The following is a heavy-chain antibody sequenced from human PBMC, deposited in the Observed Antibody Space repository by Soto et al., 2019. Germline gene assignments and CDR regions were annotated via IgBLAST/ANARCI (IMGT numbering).Heavy chain of an antibody. CDR1: GFTFTSDW. D-gene: IGHD3-22*01. J-gene: IGHJ4*02. V-gene: IGHV3-7*04. Sequence: GGSLRLSCAASGFTFTSDWMSWVRQAPGKGLEWVANIKQDGSEKYYVDSVKGRFTISRDNAKNSLYLQMNSLRAEDTAVYYCARDYYDSSGYYPRFDYWGQGTLVTVSS. CDR3: ARDYYDSSGYYPRFDY. CDR2: IKQDGSEK.